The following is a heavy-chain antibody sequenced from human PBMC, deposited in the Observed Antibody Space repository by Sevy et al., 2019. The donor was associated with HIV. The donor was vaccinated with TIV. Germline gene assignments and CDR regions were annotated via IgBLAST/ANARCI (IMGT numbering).Heavy chain of an antibody. J-gene: IGHJ4*02. CDR3: ARDSGYCGGDCYGPGGY. Sequence: GGSLRLSCAASGFTFSSYALHWVRQAPGKGLEWVAVISYDDGSNRNYADSVEGRFTISRDNSKNTVYLQMNSLRPEDTAVYYCARDSGYCGGDCYGPGGYWGQGTLVTVCS. CDR1: GFTFSSYA. V-gene: IGHV3-30-3*01. D-gene: IGHD2-21*02. CDR2: ISYDDGSNR.